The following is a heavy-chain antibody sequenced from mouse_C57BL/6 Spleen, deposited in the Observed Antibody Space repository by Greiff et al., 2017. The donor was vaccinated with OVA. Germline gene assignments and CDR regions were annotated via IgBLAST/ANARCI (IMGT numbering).Heavy chain of an antibody. J-gene: IGHJ4*01. D-gene: IGHD2-4*01. V-gene: IGHV1-19*01. CDR3: ARRLRQNAMDY. CDR1: GYTFTDYY. CDR2: INPYNGGT. Sequence: EVQLQQSGPVLVKPGASVKMSCKASGYTFTDYYMNWVKQSHGKSLEWIGVINPYNGGTSYNQKFKGKATLTVDKSSSTAYMELNSLTSEDSAVYYCARRLRQNAMDYWGQGTSVTVSS.